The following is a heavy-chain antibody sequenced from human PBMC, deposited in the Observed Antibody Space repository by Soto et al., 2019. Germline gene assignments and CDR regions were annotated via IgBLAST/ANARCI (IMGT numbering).Heavy chain of an antibody. CDR3: ARKGYCSSTSCYAAAYDS. CDR2: IYYSGST. J-gene: IGHJ4*02. CDR1: GGSISSSSYY. V-gene: IGHV4-39*01. D-gene: IGHD2-2*01. Sequence: PSETLSLTCTVSGGSISSSSYYWGWIRQPPGKGLEWIGSIYYSGSTYYNPSLKSRVTISVDTSKNQFSLKLSSVTAADTAVYYCARKGYCSSTSCYAAAYDSWGQGTLVTVSS.